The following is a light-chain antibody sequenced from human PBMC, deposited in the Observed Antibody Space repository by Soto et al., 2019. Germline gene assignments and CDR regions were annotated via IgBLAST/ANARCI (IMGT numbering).Light chain of an antibody. CDR1: SSDVGSYDY. CDR3: CSYTSSDTYV. V-gene: IGLV2-11*01. J-gene: IGLJ1*01. Sequence: QSALIQPPSVSGSPGQSVTISCTGTSSDVGSYDYVSWYQQHPGTAPKLMIYNVNTQPSGVSNRFSGSKSGNTASMTISGLQAEDEADYYCCSYTSSDTYVFGTGTKVTVL. CDR2: NVN.